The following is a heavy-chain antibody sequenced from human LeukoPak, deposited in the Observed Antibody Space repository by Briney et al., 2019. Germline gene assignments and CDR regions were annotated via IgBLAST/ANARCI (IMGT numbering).Heavy chain of an antibody. J-gene: IGHJ5*02. CDR1: GGSISSSSYY. Sequence: SETLSLTCTVSGGSISSSSYYWGWIRQPPGKGLEWIGSIYYSGSTYYNPSLKGRVTIPVDTSKNQFSLKLSSVTAADTAVYYCARGRGRSFDPWGQGTLVTVSS. CDR3: ARGRGRSFDP. V-gene: IGHV4-39*01. D-gene: IGHD3-16*01. CDR2: IYYSGST.